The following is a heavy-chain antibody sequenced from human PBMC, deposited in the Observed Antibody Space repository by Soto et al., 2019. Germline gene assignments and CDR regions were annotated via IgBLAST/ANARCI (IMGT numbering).Heavy chain of an antibody. D-gene: IGHD3-3*01. Sequence: EVQLVESGGGLVKPGGSLRLSCAASGFTFSSYSMNWVRQAPGKGLEWVSSISSSSSYIYYADSVKGRFTISRDNAKNSLYLQMNSLRAEDTPVYYCASYDFWSGYYTDYWGQGTLVTVSS. CDR3: ASYDFWSGYYTDY. J-gene: IGHJ4*02. CDR2: ISSSSSYI. V-gene: IGHV3-21*01. CDR1: GFTFSSYS.